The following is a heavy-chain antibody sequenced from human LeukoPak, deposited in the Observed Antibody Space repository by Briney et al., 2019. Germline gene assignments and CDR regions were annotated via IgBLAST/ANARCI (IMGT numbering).Heavy chain of an antibody. CDR3: AKDGRMWYSSADYFDY. D-gene: IGHD6-19*01. Sequence: PGGSLRLSCAASGFTFSSYSMNWVRQAPGKGLDWVSYISSSSSTIYYADSVKGRFTISRDNAKNSLYLQMNSLRAEDTAVYYCAKDGRMWYSSADYFDYWGQGTLVTVSS. CDR2: ISSSSSTI. J-gene: IGHJ4*02. V-gene: IGHV3-48*01. CDR1: GFTFSSYS.